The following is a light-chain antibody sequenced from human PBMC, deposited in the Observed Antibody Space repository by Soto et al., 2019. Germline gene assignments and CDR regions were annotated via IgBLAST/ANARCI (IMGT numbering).Light chain of an antibody. Sequence: QSALTQPASVSGSPGQSITISCTGTSSDVGGYNYASWCQEHPGKAPKLLIYDVSNRPSGVSNRFSGSKSGNTASLTISGLQAEDEADYYCSSYTSDSTYVFGTGTKLTVL. CDR3: SSYTSDSTYV. J-gene: IGLJ1*01. CDR1: SSDVGGYNY. CDR2: DVS. V-gene: IGLV2-14*01.